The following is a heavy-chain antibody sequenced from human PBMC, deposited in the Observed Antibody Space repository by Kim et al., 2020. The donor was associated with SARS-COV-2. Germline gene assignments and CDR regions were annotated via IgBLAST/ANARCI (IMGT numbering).Heavy chain of an antibody. Sequence: GGSLRLSCAASGFTFSSYSMNWVRQAPGKGLEWVSSISSSSSYIYYADSVKGRFTISRDNAKNSLYLQMNSLRAEDTAVYYCARSGYRGMIVFFDYWGQGTLVTGSS. CDR2: ISSSSSYI. CDR1: GFTFSSYS. J-gene: IGHJ4*02. D-gene: IGHD3-22*01. CDR3: ARSGYRGMIVFFDY. V-gene: IGHV3-21*01.